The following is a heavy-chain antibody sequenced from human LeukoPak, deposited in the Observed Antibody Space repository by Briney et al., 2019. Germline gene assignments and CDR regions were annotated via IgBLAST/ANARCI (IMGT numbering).Heavy chain of an antibody. D-gene: IGHD6-13*01. CDR2: MNPNSGNT. CDR1: GYTFTGYD. J-gene: IGHJ4*02. Sequence: ASVKVSCKASGYTFTGYDINWVRQATGQGLEWMGWMNPNSGNTGYAQKFQGRVTMTRNTSISTAYMELSSLRSEDTAVYYCARGDRYSSSWYRGPIYYFDYWGQGTLVTVSS. V-gene: IGHV1-8*01. CDR3: ARGDRYSSSWYRGPIYYFDY.